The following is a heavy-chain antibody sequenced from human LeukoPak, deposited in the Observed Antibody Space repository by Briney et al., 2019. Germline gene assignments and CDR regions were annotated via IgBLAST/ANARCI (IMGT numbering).Heavy chain of an antibody. CDR2: INPNSGGT. D-gene: IGHD2-2*01. V-gene: IGHV1-2*02. CDR3: ARDHSFVGDVVVPAAEFDP. CDR1: GYTFTGYY. J-gene: IGHJ5*02. Sequence: GASVKVSCKASGYTFTGYYMHWVRQAPGQGLEWMGWINPNSGGTNYAQKFQGRVTMTRDTSISTAYMELSRLRSDDTAVYYCARDHSFVGDVVVPAAEFDPWGQGTLVTVSS.